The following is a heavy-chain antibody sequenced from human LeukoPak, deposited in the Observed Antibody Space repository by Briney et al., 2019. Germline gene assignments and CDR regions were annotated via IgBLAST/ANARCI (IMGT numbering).Heavy chain of an antibody. CDR1: GGTFSSYA. Sequence: ASVKVSCKASGGTFSSYAISWVRQAPGQGLEWMGRIIPILGIANYAQKFQGRVTITADKSTSTAYMELSSLRSEDTAVYYCARVGRRGYRVNNWFDPWGQGTLVTVSS. J-gene: IGHJ5*02. D-gene: IGHD5-18*01. CDR2: IIPILGIA. CDR3: ARVGRRGYRVNNWFDP. V-gene: IGHV1-69*04.